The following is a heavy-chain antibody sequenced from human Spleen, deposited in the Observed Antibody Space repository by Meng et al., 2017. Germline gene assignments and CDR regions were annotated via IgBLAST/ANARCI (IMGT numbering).Heavy chain of an antibody. V-gene: IGHV1-69*01. D-gene: IGHD2/OR15-2a*01. Sequence: QVQLVQSGSELKKPGASVKVSCKASGYLFTDYHIHWVRQAPGQGLEWMGRINPVLDKAKSAPRFQDRVTFTADETTSTAYMELSSLTFEDTAVYFCARGRGNQPLFDFWGQGTLVTVSS. CDR2: INPVLDKA. J-gene: IGHJ4*02. CDR1: GYLFTDYH. CDR3: ARGRGNQPLFDF.